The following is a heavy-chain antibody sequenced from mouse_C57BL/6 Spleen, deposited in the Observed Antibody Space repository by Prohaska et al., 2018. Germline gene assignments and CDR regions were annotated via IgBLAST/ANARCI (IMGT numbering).Heavy chain of an antibody. D-gene: IGHD2-4*01. J-gene: IGHJ3*01. Sequence: HGKSIVRIGDINPNNGGTSYNQKFKGKATLTVDKSSSTAYMELRSLTSADSAVYYCARGLYYDSWFAYWVQGTLVTGSA. V-gene: IGHV1-26*01. CDR3: ARGLYYDSWFAY. CDR2: INPNNGGT.